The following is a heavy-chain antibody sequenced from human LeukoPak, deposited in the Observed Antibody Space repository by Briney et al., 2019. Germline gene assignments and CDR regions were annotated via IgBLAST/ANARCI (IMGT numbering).Heavy chain of an antibody. V-gene: IGHV3-53*01. J-gene: IGHJ4*02. CDR1: GFTVSTNY. D-gene: IGHD3-22*01. Sequence: HPGGSLRLSCAASGFTVSTNYMSWVRQAPGKGLEWVSFIYSGGRTDYADSVKGRFTISRDNSKNTLYLQMNSLRVEDTAVYYCAKGYYYDSSNFDYWGQGTLVTVSS. CDR2: IYSGGRT. CDR3: AKGYYYDSSNFDY.